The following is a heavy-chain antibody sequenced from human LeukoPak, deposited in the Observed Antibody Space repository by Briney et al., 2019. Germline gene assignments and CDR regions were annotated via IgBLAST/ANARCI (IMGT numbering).Heavy chain of an antibody. J-gene: IGHJ4*02. CDR1: GFTFSDAW. V-gene: IGHV3-15*01. D-gene: IGHD4-17*01. CDR3: TTTVTTDSDY. Sequence: GGSLRLSCASSGFTFSDAWMSWVRQAPGKGLERVGRIRSKTDGGTTDFAAPVQGRFSISRDDSKNTLYLQMNSLKTEDTGVYYCTTTVTTDSDYWGQGTLVTVSS. CDR2: IRSKTDGGTT.